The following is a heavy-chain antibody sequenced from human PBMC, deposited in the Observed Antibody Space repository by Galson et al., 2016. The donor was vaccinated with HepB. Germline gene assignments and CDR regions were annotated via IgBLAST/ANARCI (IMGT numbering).Heavy chain of an antibody. CDR2: IYYNGNN. CDR1: GGSIGSYY. J-gene: IGHJ2*01. D-gene: IGHD4-11*01. Sequence: ETLSLTCTVSGGSIGSYYWSWLRQTPGKGLEWIGYIYYNGNNNYNPSLKSRVTFSLDTSNHRLSLRLRSVTAADTAVYYCARHRGLPSLYWFFDLWGRGTLVTVSS. V-gene: IGHV4-59*08. CDR3: ARHRGLPSLYWFFDL.